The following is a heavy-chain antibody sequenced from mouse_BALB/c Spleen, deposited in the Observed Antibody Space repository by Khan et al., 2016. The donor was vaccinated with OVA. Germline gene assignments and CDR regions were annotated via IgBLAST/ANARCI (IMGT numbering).Heavy chain of an antibody. CDR2: IRNKANGYTT. CDR3: ARDNPYAIDY. V-gene: IGHV7-3*02. CDR1: GFTFTDYY. Sequence: EVQLVESGGGLVQPGGSLRLSCATSGFTFTDYYMSWVRQPPGKALEWLGFIRNKANGYTTEYSASVKGRFTISRDNTKSILYLQMNTLDAEDSASYYSARDNPYAIDYWGQGTSVTVSS. J-gene: IGHJ4*01.